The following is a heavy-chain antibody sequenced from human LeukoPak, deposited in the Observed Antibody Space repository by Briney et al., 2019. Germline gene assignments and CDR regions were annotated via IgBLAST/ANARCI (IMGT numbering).Heavy chain of an antibody. Sequence: SETLSLTCTVSGXSISSYYWSWIRQPPGKGLEWIGYIYYSGSTNYNPSLKSRVTISVDTSKNQFSLKLSSVTAADTAVYHCTSGRPLGFDYWGQGTLVTVSS. CDR3: TSGRPLGFDY. V-gene: IGHV4-59*13. CDR2: IYYSGST. D-gene: IGHD1-26*01. CDR1: GXSISSYY. J-gene: IGHJ4*02.